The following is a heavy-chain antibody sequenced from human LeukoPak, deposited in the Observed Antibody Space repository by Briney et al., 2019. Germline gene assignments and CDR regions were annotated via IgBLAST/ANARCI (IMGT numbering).Heavy chain of an antibody. CDR3: ARGGNTDFYDSSGSNGDY. D-gene: IGHD3-22*01. J-gene: IGHJ4*02. CDR2: ISPYNGDR. CDR1: GYTFTNYG. V-gene: IGHV1-18*01. Sequence: GASVKVSCKASGYTFTNYGITWVRQAPGQGLEWVGWISPYNGDRNFARKLQGRVTLTTDTSTSTAHMELRSLRSDDTAVYYCARGGNTDFYDSSGSNGDYWGQGTLVTVSS.